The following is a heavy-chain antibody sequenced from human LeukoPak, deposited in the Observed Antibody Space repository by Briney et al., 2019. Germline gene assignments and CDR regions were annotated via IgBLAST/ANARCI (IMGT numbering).Heavy chain of an antibody. CDR3: ARQTGSGLFILP. CDR1: GGSISSSSYY. CDR2: IYYSGNT. D-gene: IGHD3/OR15-3a*01. V-gene: IGHV4-39*01. Sequence: SETLSLTCTVSGGSISSSSYYWGWIRQPPGKGLEWIGSIYYSGNTYYNASLKSQVSISIDTSKNQFSLRLTSVIAADTAVYYCARQTGSGLFILPGGQGTLVTVSS. J-gene: IGHJ4*02.